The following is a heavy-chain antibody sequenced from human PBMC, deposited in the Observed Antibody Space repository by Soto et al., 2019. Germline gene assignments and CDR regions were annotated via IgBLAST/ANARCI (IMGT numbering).Heavy chain of an antibody. D-gene: IGHD5-18*01. Sequence: EVQLVESGGGLVKPGGSLRLSCAASGFTFSSYSMNWVRQAPGKGLEWVSSISSSSSYIYYADSVKGRFTISRDNAKNSLYLQMNSLRADDTAVYYCARDTALNYYYYYMDVWGKGTTVTVSS. CDR1: GFTFSSYS. CDR3: ARDTALNYYYYYMDV. V-gene: IGHV3-21*01. J-gene: IGHJ6*03. CDR2: ISSSSSYI.